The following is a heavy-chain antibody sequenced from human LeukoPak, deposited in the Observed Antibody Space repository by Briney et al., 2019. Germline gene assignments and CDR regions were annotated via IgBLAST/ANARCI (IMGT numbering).Heavy chain of an antibody. V-gene: IGHV5-51*01. Sequence: GESLKISCKGSGYSFTNYWIGWVRQKPGKGLEWMGIIYPGDSHTRYSPSFQGQVTISADKSISTAYLQWSSLKASDTAMYYCARQRFSNHFYYYYTDVWGKGTPVTVSS. CDR1: GYSFTNYW. CDR3: ARQRFSNHFYYYYTDV. D-gene: IGHD3-3*01. J-gene: IGHJ6*03. CDR2: IYPGDSHT.